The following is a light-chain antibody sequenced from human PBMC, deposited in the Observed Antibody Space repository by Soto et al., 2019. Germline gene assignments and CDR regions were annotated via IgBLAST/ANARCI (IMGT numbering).Light chain of an antibody. V-gene: IGLV4-60*02. CDR1: SGHSSYI. J-gene: IGLJ3*02. Sequence: QLVLTQSSSASASLGSSVKLTCILSSGHSSYIIAWHQQQPGKAPRYLMKLEGSGSYNKGSGVPDRFSGSSSGADRYLTISNLQFEDEADYYCETWDSNTHVFGGGTKVTVL. CDR3: ETWDSNTHV. CDR2: LEGSGSY.